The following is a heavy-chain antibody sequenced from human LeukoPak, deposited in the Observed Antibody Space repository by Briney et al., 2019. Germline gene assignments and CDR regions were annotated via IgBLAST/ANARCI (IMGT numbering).Heavy chain of an antibody. V-gene: IGHV3-21*01. CDR2: ISSSSSYI. Sequence: PGGSLRLSCAASGFTFSSYSMSLVRQAPGKGLEWVSSISSSSSYIYYADSVKCRFTSSRDNAKNSLYLKMNSLRAEDTAVYYCAELGITMIGGVWGKGTTVTISS. CDR3: AELGITMIGGV. CDR1: GFTFSSYS. D-gene: IGHD3-10*02. J-gene: IGHJ6*04.